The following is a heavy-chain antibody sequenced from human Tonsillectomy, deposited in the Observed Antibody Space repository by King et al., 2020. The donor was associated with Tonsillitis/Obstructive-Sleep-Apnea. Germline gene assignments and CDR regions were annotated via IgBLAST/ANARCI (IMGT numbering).Heavy chain of an antibody. CDR1: GYTLTEVS. V-gene: IGHV1-24*01. CDR3: AVNELGYCSGGSCYKWFDP. CDR2: FDPDDGET. D-gene: IGHD2-15*01. J-gene: IGHJ5*02. Sequence: QLVQSGAEVKKPGASVKVSCKVSGYTLTEVSMHWVRQAPGKGLEWMGGFDPDDGETVYAQKFQGRVTMTEDTSTDTAYMELGSLSSEDTAVYYCAVNELGYCSGGSCYKWFDPWGQGTLVTVSS.